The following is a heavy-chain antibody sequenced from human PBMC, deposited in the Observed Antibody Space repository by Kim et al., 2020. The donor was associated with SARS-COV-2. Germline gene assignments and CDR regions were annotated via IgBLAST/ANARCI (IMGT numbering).Heavy chain of an antibody. CDR2: ISGSGGST. D-gene: IGHD3-22*01. Sequence: GGSLRLSCAASGFTFSSYAISWVRQAPGKGLEWVSAISGSGGSTYYADSVKGRFTISRDNSKNTLYLQMNSLRAEDKAVYYCAKGGTYSYDSSGYYGVEFDFWGQGTLVTVSS. CDR3: AKGGTYSYDSSGYYGVEFDF. CDR1: GFTFSSYA. J-gene: IGHJ4*02. V-gene: IGHV3-23*01.